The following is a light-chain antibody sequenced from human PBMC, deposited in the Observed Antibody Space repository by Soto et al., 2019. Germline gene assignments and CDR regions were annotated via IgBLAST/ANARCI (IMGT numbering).Light chain of an antibody. Sequence: QSSLAHPASLSGSPGQSITISCTGTSSDVGGYNYVSWYQQLPGKAPKLMIYDVSDRPSGVSNRFSGSKSGNTASLTISGLQAEDEADYYCSSYTSSSLYVFGTGTKVTGL. CDR3: SSYTSSSLYV. J-gene: IGLJ1*01. CDR2: DVS. CDR1: SSDVGGYNY. V-gene: IGLV2-14*01.